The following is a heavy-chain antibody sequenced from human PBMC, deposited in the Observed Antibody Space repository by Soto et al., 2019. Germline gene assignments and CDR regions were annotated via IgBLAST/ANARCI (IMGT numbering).Heavy chain of an antibody. Sequence: ASVKVSCKVSGYTLTEXSMHWVRQAPGKGLEWMGGFDPEDGETIYAQKFQGRVTMTEDTSTDTAYMELSSLRSEDTAVYYCATDLTCVVAATRCKDYYYYMDVWGKGTTVTVSS. D-gene: IGHD2-15*01. CDR1: GYTLTEXS. J-gene: IGHJ6*03. CDR2: FDPEDGET. CDR3: ATDLTCVVAATRCKDYYYYMDV. V-gene: IGHV1-24*01.